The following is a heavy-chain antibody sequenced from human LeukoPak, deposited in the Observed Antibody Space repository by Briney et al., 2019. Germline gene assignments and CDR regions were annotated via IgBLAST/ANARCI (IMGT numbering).Heavy chain of an antibody. D-gene: IGHD3-3*01. Sequence: ASVKVSCKASGYTFNSYDITWVRQAPGQGLEWMAWISTYNGNTNYAQKVQGRVTMTTDTSTSTAYMELRSLRSDDTAVYYCARVLRYDFRSAYYFDYWGQGTLVTVSS. CDR3: ARVLRYDFRSAYYFDY. J-gene: IGHJ4*02. CDR1: GYTFNSYD. V-gene: IGHV1-18*01. CDR2: ISTYNGNT.